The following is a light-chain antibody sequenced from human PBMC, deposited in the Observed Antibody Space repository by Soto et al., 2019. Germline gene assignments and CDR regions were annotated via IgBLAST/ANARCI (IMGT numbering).Light chain of an antibody. J-gene: IGKJ1*01. Sequence: AIRMTQSPSSFSASTGDNVTITCRASQGIGNSLAWYQQKPGKXXXLXXXXXXTLQSGVPARFSGSGSGTEFTLTISSLQPDDFATYYCQHYNSYSEAFGQGTKVDIK. V-gene: IGKV1-8*01. CDR1: QGIGNS. CDR2: XXX. CDR3: QHYNSYSEA.